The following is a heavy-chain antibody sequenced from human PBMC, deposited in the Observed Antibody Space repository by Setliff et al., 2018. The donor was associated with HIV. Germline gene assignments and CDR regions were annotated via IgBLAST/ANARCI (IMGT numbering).Heavy chain of an antibody. D-gene: IGHD4-4*01. Sequence: LSLTCAVYGGPSTDHYWNWIRQSPGMGLEWIAEIHHTGYINYNPSLRSRVSVSRDMSSNQFSLRLSSVTAADAAVYYCAAFFVTPMTTQDFWGQGTLVT. J-gene: IGHJ4*02. CDR1: GGPSTDHY. CDR2: IHHTGYI. V-gene: IGHV4-34*01. CDR3: AAFFVTPMTTQDF.